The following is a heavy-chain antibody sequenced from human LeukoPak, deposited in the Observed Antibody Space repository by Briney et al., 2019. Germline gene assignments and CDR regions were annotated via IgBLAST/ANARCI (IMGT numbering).Heavy chain of an antibody. CDR1: GFTFSSYE. V-gene: IGHV3-48*03. CDR3: ARDCSGGSCYSPAPGAFDI. J-gene: IGHJ3*02. CDR2: ISSSGSTI. D-gene: IGHD2-15*01. Sequence: GGSLRLSCAASGFTFSSYEMNWVRQAPGKGLEWVSYISSSGSTIYYADSVKGRFTISRDNAKNSLYLQMNSLRAEDTAVYYCARDCSGGSCYSPAPGAFDIWGQRTMVTVSS.